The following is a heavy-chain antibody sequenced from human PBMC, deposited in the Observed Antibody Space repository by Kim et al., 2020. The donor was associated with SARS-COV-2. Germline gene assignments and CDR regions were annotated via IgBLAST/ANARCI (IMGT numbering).Heavy chain of an antibody. D-gene: IGHD3-3*01. CDR3: ARDKIFGVVITKDYYYYGMDV. V-gene: IGHV1-69*13. Sequence: SVKVSCKASGGTFSSYAISWVRQAPGQGLEWMGGIIPIFGTANYAQKFQGRVTITADESTSTAYMELSSLRSEDTAVYYCARDKIFGVVITKDYYYYGMDVWGQGTTVTVSS. J-gene: IGHJ6*02. CDR2: IIPIFGTA. CDR1: GGTFSSYA.